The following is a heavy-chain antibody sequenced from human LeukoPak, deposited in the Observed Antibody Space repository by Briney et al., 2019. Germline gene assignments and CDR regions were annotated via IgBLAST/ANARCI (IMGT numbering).Heavy chain of an antibody. V-gene: IGHV4-61*02. J-gene: IGHJ4*02. CDR2: IYTSGST. CDR1: GGSISSGSYY. Sequence: SETLSLTCTVSGGSISSGSYYWSWIRQPAGKGLEWIGRIYTSGSTNYNPSLKSRVTISVDTSKNQFSLKLSSVTAADTAVYYCARDPGYSSSWWYFDYWGQGTLVTVSS. CDR3: ARDPGYSSSWWYFDY. D-gene: IGHD6-13*01.